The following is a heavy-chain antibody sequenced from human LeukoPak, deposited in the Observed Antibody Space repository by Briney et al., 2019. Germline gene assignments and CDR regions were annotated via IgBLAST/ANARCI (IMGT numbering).Heavy chain of an antibody. CDR1: GDSVSNNNAV. J-gene: IGHJ3*02. D-gene: IGHD1-26*01. V-gene: IGHV6-1*01. Sequence: SQTLSLTCAISGDSVSNNNAVWNWIRQSPSRDLECLGRTYYRSKWYFDYPVSEKSRITFNPDASKNRFSLQLNSVTPEDTAVYYCARSYSGTYPNAFDIWGPGTMVTVSS. CDR2: TYYRSKWYF. CDR3: ARSYSGTYPNAFDI.